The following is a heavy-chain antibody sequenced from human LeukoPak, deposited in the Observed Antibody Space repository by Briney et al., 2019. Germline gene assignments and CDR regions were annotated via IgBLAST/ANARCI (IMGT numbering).Heavy chain of an antibody. CDR1: GFTFSSYG. D-gene: IGHD4-11*01. CDR3: AKAGFTVTGPKH. Sequence: TGGSLRLSCAASGFTFSSYGMHWVRQAPGKGLEWVAFIRYDGSNKYYADSVKGRFTISRDNSKNTLYLQMNSLRAEDTAVYYCAKAGFTVTGPKHWGQGTLVTVSS. CDR2: IRYDGSNK. V-gene: IGHV3-30*02. J-gene: IGHJ1*01.